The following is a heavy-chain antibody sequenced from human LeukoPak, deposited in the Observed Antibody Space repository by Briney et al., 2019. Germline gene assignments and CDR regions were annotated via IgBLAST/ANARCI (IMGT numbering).Heavy chain of an antibody. CDR3: ARGYCSGGSCFDY. Sequence: SETLSLTCTVSGGSIGSSSYYWGWIRQPPGKGLEWIGSIYYSGSTYYNPSLKSRVTISVDTSKNQFSLKLSSVTAADTAVYYCARGYCSGGSCFDYWGQGTLVTVSS. J-gene: IGHJ4*02. V-gene: IGHV4-39*07. CDR2: IYYSGST. D-gene: IGHD2-15*01. CDR1: GGSIGSSSYY.